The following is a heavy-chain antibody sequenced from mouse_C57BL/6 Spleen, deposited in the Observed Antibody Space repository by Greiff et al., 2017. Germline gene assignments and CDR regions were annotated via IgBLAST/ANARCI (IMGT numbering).Heavy chain of an antibody. J-gene: IGHJ4*01. D-gene: IGHD2-5*01. CDR3: ARRSSYYSKEGYYAMDY. CDR1: GYSFTGYY. V-gene: IGHV1-43*01. CDR2: INPSTGGT. Sequence: VQLQQSGPELVKPGASVKISCKASGYSFTGYYMHWVKQSSEKSLEWIGEINPSTGGTSYNQKFKGKATLTVDKSSSTAYMQLKSLTSEDSAVYYCARRSSYYSKEGYYAMDYWGQGTSVTVSS.